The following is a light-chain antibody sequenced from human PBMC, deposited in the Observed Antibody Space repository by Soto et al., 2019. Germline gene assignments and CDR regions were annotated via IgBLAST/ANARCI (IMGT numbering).Light chain of an antibody. Sequence: QSVLTQPPSASGTPGQRVTLSCSGSNSNIGRNTVNWYRQLPGTAPKLLVFSTDQRPSRVRDRFSGSKSGTSASLAISGLQSEDEAEYYCAAWDDNLNGPVFGGGTQLTVL. CDR2: STD. V-gene: IGLV1-44*01. CDR3: AAWDDNLNGPV. J-gene: IGLJ7*01. CDR1: NSNIGRNT.